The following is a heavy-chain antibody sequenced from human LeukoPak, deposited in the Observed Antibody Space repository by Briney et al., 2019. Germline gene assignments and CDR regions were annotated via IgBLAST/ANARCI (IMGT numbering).Heavy chain of an antibody. V-gene: IGHV3-23*01. CDR3: AKDLVPFDP. J-gene: IGHJ5*02. Sequence: GGSLRLSCAASGFSFSSYAMSWVRQAPGKGLEWVSLISPSESTYYADSVKGRFTISRDNMKNTLYLQMNSLRAEDTAVYYCAKDLVPFDPWGQGTLVTVSS. CDR1: GFSFSSYA. CDR2: ISPSEST.